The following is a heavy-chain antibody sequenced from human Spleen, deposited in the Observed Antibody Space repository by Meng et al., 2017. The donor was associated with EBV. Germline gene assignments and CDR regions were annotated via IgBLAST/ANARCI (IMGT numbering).Heavy chain of an antibody. CDR3: ASRVPPYYYDY. Sequence: QVQLQESGPGLVKPSGTLSLTCCVSRGSISSHNKWNWVRQSPERGLEWIGEISHGGSTNYNPSLRSRVTMSVDKSKNQFSLNLTSVTAADTAVYYCASRVPPYYYDYWGRGTLVTVSS. CDR2: ISHGGST. CDR1: RGSISSHNK. D-gene: IGHD3-10*02. V-gene: IGHV4-4*02. J-gene: IGHJ4*02.